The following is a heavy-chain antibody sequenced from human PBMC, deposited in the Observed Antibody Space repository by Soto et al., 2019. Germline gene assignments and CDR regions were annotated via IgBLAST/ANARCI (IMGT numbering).Heavy chain of an antibody. CDR3: AKESLRLTFDFDYVWGSYRYRPYFDY. Sequence: GGSLRLSCAASGFTFSSYAMSWVRQAPGKGLEWVSAISGSGGSTYYADSVKGRFTISRDNSKNTLYLQMNSLRAEDTAVYYCAKESLRLTFDFDYVWGSYRYRPYFDYWGQGTLVTVSS. D-gene: IGHD3-16*02. V-gene: IGHV3-23*01. CDR2: ISGSGGST. J-gene: IGHJ4*02. CDR1: GFTFSSYA.